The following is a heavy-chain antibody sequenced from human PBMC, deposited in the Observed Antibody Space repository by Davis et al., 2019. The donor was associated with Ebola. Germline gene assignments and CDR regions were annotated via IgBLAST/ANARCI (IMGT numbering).Heavy chain of an antibody. Sequence: GESLKISCAASGFTFSSYAMHWLRQAPGKGLEWVSYISSSGSTIYYADSVKGRFTISRDNAKNSLYLQMNSLRAEDTAVYYCASAEYYYYMDVWGKGTTVTVSS. CDR3: ASAEYYYYMDV. J-gene: IGHJ6*03. CDR2: ISSSGSTI. CDR1: GFTFSSYA. V-gene: IGHV3-48*04.